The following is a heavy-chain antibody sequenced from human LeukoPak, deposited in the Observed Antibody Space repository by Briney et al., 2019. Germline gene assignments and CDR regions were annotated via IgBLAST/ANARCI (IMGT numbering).Heavy chain of an antibody. J-gene: IGHJ4*02. Sequence: GASVKVSCKASGYTFTGYYMHWVRQAPGQGLEWVGRINPNSGGTNYAQKFQGRVTMTRDTSIGTAYMELSRLRSDDTAVYYCARVGGIQQGDYWGQGTLVTVSS. CDR2: INPNSGGT. CDR3: ARVGGIQQGDY. V-gene: IGHV1-2*06. D-gene: IGHD5-18*01. CDR1: GYTFTGYY.